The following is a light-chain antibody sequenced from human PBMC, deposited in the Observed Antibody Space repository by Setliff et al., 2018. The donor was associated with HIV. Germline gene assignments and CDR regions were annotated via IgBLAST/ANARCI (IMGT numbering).Light chain of an antibody. CDR1: SSDVGNYNY. V-gene: IGLV2-14*01. J-gene: IGLJ1*01. Sequence: QSALAQPASVSGSPGQSITISCTGISSDVGNYNYVSWYQEHPGKAPKLMIYDVSKRPSGVSNRFSGSKSGNTASLTISGLQAEDEADYHCSSYTGRSTFVFGTGTKGTVL. CDR2: DVS. CDR3: SSYTGRSTFV.